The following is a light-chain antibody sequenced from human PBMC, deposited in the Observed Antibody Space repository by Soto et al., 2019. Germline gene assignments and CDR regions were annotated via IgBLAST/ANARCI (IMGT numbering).Light chain of an antibody. V-gene: IGKV3-11*01. CDR1: QSVSSY. J-gene: IGKJ1*01. Sequence: EIVLTQSPATLSLSPGERATLSCMASQSVSSYLSWYQQKPGQAPRLLIYDASNRATGIPARFSGSGSGTDFTLTISSLEPEDFAVYYCQQRSNWPPWTFGQGTKVDNK. CDR3: QQRSNWPPWT. CDR2: DAS.